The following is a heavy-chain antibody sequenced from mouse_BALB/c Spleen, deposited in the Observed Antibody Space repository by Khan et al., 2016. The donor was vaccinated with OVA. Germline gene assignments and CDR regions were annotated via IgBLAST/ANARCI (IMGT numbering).Heavy chain of an antibody. D-gene: IGHD2-1*01. V-gene: IGHV14-3*02. CDR1: GFNIKDTY. Sequence: VQLKESGAELVKPGASVKLSCTASGFNIKDTYMHWVKQRPEQGLEWIGRIDPANGNTKYDPKFQGKATITADTSSNTAYLQLSSLTSEDTAVYYCARNGIDYYAMDYWGQGTSVTVSS. J-gene: IGHJ4*01. CDR2: IDPANGNT. CDR3: ARNGIDYYAMDY.